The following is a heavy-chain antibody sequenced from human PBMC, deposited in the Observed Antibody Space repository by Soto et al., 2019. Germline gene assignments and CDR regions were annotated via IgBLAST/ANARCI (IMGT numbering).Heavy chain of an antibody. CDR3: ARGDPLLWFGEKVYYGMDV. D-gene: IGHD3-10*01. J-gene: IGHJ6*02. V-gene: IGHV4-59*08. CDR1: GGSFSGYI. CDR2: IYHSGST. Sequence: SETLSLTCAVSGGSFSGYIWTWIRQTPGKGLEWIGYIYHSGSTNYNPSLKSRVTISVDTSKNQFSLKLSSVTAADTAVYYCARGDPLLWFGEKVYYGMDVWGQGTTVTVSS.